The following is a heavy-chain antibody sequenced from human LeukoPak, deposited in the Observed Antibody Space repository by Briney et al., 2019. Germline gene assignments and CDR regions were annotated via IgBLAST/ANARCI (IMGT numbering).Heavy chain of an antibody. CDR2: IYYSGST. V-gene: IGHV4-31*03. J-gene: IGHJ5*02. CDR3: AREVAGMYNWFDP. D-gene: IGHD6-19*01. Sequence: PSETLSLTCTVSGGSISSGGYYWSWIRQHPGKGLEWIGYIYYSGSTYYNPSLKSRVTISVDKSKNQFSLKLSSVTAADTAVYYCAREVAGMYNWFDPWGQGTLVTVSS. CDR1: GGSISSGGYY.